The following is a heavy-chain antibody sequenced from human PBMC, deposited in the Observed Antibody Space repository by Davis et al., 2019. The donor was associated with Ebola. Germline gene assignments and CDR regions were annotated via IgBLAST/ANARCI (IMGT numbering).Heavy chain of an antibody. V-gene: IGHV1-69*13. J-gene: IGHJ4*02. CDR2: IIPIFGTA. D-gene: IGHD3-22*01. CDR3: AKAPGSMIVVSFDY. Sequence: SVKVSCKASGGTFSSYAISWVRQAPGQGLEWMGGIIPIFGTANYAQKFQGRVTITADESTSTAYMELSSLRSEDTAVYYCAKAPGSMIVVSFDYWGQGTLVTVSS. CDR1: GGTFSSYA.